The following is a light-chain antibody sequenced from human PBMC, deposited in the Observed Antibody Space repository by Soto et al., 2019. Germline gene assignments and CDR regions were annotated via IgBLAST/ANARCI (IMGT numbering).Light chain of an antibody. V-gene: IGLV2-23*01. CDR3: CSYAGSSTLV. Sequence: QSALTQPASVSGSPGQSITISCTGTSSYVGSYNLVSWYQQHPGKAPKLMIYEGSKRPSGVSNRFSGSKSGNTDSLTISGLQAEDEADYYCCSYAGSSTLVFGGGTKVTVL. CDR1: SSYVGSYNL. J-gene: IGLJ2*01. CDR2: EGS.